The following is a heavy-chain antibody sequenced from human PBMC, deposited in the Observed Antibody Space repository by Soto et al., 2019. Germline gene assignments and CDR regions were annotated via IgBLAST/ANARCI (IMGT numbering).Heavy chain of an antibody. Sequence: QVQLVESGGGVVQPGRSLRLSCAASGFTFSSYGMHWVRQAPGKGLEWVAVISYDGSNIYYADSVKGRFTISRDNSKNTLYLQMNSLRAEDTAVYYFAKDRGLQAGYLGPDWGQGTLVTVSS. V-gene: IGHV3-30*18. CDR3: AKDRGLQAGYLGPD. J-gene: IGHJ4*02. CDR1: GFTFSSYG. CDR2: ISYDGSNI. D-gene: IGHD1-1*01.